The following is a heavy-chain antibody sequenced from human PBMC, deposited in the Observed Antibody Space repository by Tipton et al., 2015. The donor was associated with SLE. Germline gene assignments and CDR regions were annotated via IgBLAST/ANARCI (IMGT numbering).Heavy chain of an antibody. V-gene: IGHV4-59*12. D-gene: IGHD2-15*01. CDR3: ARTLRGGSSDY. CDR1: GGSISTYY. CDR2: VDNSGSTS. J-gene: IGHJ4*02. Sequence: TLSLTCSVSGGSISTYYWNWIRQPPGKGLEWIGYVDNSGSTSSYKSSLKSRITISVDTSKNQFSLKLSSVTAADTAVYYCARTLRGGSSDYWGQGTLVTVSA.